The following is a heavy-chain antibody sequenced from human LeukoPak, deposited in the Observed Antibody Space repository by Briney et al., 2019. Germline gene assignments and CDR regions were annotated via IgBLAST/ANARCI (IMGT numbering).Heavy chain of an antibody. J-gene: IGHJ4*02. Sequence: GRSLGLSCAASGFTFSSYAMHWVRQAPGKGLEWVAVISYDGSNKYYADSVKGRFTISRDNSKNTLYLQMNSLRAEDTAVYYCARAGSIIAAAGDYFDYWGQGTLVTVSS. CDR2: ISYDGSNK. D-gene: IGHD6-13*01. V-gene: IGHV3-30*04. CDR3: ARAGSIIAAAGDYFDY. CDR1: GFTFSSYA.